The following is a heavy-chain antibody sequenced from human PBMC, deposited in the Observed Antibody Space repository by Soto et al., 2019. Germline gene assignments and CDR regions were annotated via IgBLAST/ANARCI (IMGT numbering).Heavy chain of an antibody. D-gene: IGHD6-13*01. Sequence: SETLSLTGALSGGSISSSNWWSWVRQPPGKGLEWIGEIYQSGSTNYNPSLKSRVTISVDKSKNQFSLKLSSVTAADTAVYYCARDRSGNGGRSWYLLPQPLALDVWGQGTKVTVSS. CDR1: GGSISSSNW. V-gene: IGHV4-4*02. J-gene: IGHJ6*02. CDR2: IYQSGST. CDR3: ARDRSGNGGRSWYLLPQPLALDV.